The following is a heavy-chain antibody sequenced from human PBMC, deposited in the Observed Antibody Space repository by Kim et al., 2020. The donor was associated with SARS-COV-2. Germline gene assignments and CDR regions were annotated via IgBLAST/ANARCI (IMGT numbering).Heavy chain of an antibody. D-gene: IGHD2-2*01. Sequence: GGSLRLSCAASGFTFSSFAMSWVRQAPGKGLEWVSTISGSGGTTYYADSVKGRFTISRDNSKSTLYLQMNSLRAEDTAVYYCAKDRVVVPSTLDWFDPWGQGTLVTVSS. CDR2: ISGSGGTT. J-gene: IGHJ5*02. CDR3: AKDRVVVPSTLDWFDP. CDR1: GFTFSSFA. V-gene: IGHV3-23*01.